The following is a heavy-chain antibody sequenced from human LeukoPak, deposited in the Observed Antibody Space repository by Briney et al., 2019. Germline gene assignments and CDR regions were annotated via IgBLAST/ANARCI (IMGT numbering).Heavy chain of an antibody. CDR3: AKEKWAD. CDR1: GFTLKNFI. V-gene: IGHV3-23*01. D-gene: IGHD2-8*01. Sequence: GGSLRLSCAASGFTLKNFIISWVRQAPGKGLEWVSTISGGDDTTFYADSVKGRFTISRDNSRNTVFLDMNSLRADDSATYFCAKEKWADWGQGTLVTVSS. J-gene: IGHJ4*02. CDR2: ISGGDDTT.